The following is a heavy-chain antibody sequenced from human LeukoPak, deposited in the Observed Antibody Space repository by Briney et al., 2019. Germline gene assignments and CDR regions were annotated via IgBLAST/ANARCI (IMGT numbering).Heavy chain of an antibody. J-gene: IGHJ4*02. CDR3: ARGMALAAVFDY. D-gene: IGHD2-15*01. CDR1: GGSFSGYY. V-gene: IGHV4-34*01. Sequence: PSETLSLTCVVYGGSFSGYYWNWIRQPPGKGLGWIGEINHSGSTNYNPSLKSRVTISVDTSKNQLSLEVSSVTAADTAVYYCARGMALAAVFDYWGQGTLVTVSS. CDR2: INHSGST.